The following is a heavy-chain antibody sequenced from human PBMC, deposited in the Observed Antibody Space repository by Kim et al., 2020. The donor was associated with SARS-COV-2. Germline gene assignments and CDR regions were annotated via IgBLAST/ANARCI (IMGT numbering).Heavy chain of an antibody. J-gene: IGHJ4*02. CDR3: ARRAGSGSYWVDY. Sequence: SETLSLTCAVYGGSFSGYYWSWIRQPPGKGLEWIGEINHSGSTNYNPSLKSRVTISVDTSKNQFSLKLSSVTAADTAVYYCARRAGSGSYWVDYWGQGTLVTVSS. D-gene: IGHD3-10*01. V-gene: IGHV4-34*01. CDR2: INHSGST. CDR1: GGSFSGYY.